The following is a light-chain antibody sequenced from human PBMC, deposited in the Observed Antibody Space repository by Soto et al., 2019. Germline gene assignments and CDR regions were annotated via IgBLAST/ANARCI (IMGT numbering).Light chain of an antibody. Sequence: EIVLTQSPATLSLSPGERATLSCRASQSVSSYLAWYQQKPGQAPRLLMYDASNRATGIPARFSGSGSGTDFTLTISSLEPEDFAVYYGQQRSNWPVTYDQGTKVEIK. CDR3: QQRSNWPVT. V-gene: IGKV3-11*01. CDR1: QSVSSY. J-gene: IGKJ1*01. CDR2: DAS.